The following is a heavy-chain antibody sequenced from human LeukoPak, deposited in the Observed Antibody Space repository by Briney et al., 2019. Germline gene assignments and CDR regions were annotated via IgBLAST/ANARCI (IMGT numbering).Heavy chain of an antibody. J-gene: IGHJ4*02. CDR2: ISGSGGST. Sequence: GGSLRLSCAASGFTFSSHAMSWVRQAPGKGLEWVSTISGSGGSTYYADSVKGRFTISRDNSKNTLYLQMNSLRAEDTALYYCAKDHVAAGSSYWGQGTLLTVSS. CDR3: AKDHVAAGSSY. D-gene: IGHD6-13*01. CDR1: GFTFSSHA. V-gene: IGHV3-23*01.